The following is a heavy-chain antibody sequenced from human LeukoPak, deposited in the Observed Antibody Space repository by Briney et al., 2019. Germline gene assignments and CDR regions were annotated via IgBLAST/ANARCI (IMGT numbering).Heavy chain of an antibody. CDR1: GFTSSNYA. CDR2: ISDSVSRT. J-gene: IGHJ4*02. V-gene: IGHV3-23*01. D-gene: IGHD1-7*01. Sequence: PGGSLRLSCAASGFTSSNYAMNWVRQPPGKGLEWVSSISDSVSRTYYADSVKGRFTISRDNSKSTLFLQMNSLRAEDTAVYYCAKDLNWNYVRYFDCWGQGTLVTVSS. CDR3: AKDLNWNYVRYFDC.